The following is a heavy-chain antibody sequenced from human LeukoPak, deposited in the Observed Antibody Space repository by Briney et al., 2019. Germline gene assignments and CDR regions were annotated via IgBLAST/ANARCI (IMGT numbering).Heavy chain of an antibody. Sequence: GGSLRLSCAASGFTFSSYSMNWVRQAPGKGLEWVAVISYDGSNKYYADSVKGRFTISRDNSKNTLYLQMNSLRAEDTAVYYCARDPRGDFWSGYYLSYYYYGMDVWGQGTTVTVSS. CDR2: ISYDGSNK. J-gene: IGHJ6*02. CDR3: ARDPRGDFWSGYYLSYYYYGMDV. D-gene: IGHD3-3*01. CDR1: GFTFSSYS. V-gene: IGHV3-30*03.